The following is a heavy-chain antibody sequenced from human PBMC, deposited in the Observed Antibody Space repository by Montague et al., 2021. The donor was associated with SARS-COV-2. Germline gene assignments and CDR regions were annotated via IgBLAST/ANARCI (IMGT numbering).Heavy chain of an antibody. Sequence: SLSLFCAASGFTFSSYAMPWVRQAPGKGLEWVAVISYDGSNKYYADSVXGRFTISRDNSKNTLYLQMNSLRAEDTAVYYCARVSRGSYYNWFDPWGQGTLVTVSS. CDR3: ARVSRGSYYNWFDP. J-gene: IGHJ5*02. V-gene: IGHV3-30-3*01. CDR1: GFTFSSYA. D-gene: IGHD1-26*01. CDR2: ISYDGSNK.